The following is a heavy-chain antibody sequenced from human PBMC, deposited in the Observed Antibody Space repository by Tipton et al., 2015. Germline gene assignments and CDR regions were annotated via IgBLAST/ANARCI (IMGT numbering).Heavy chain of an antibody. V-gene: IGHV4-59*12. CDR1: SDSISKYY. Sequence: TLSLTCTVSSDSISKYYWTWIRQPPGKELQWIGYIRYTGITNYNPSLKSRVTISVDTSKTQFSLKVSSVTAADTAVYYCARDAGRYYDSSGLSWYFDLWGRGTLVTVSS. D-gene: IGHD3-22*01. CDR3: ARDAGRYYDSSGLSWYFDL. CDR2: IRYTGIT. J-gene: IGHJ2*01.